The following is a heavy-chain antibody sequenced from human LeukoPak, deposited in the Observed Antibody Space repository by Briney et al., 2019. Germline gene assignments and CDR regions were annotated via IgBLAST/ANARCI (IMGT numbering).Heavy chain of an antibody. J-gene: IGHJ3*02. V-gene: IGHV3-21*01. D-gene: IGHD1-14*01. CDR2: ISSSSSYI. Sequence: PGGSLRLSCAASGFTFSSYSMNWVRQAPGKGLEWVSSISSSSSYIYHADSVKGRFTISRDNAKNSLYLQMNSLRAEDTAVYYCARTGAFDIWGQGTMVTVSS. CDR1: GFTFSSYS. CDR3: ARTGAFDI.